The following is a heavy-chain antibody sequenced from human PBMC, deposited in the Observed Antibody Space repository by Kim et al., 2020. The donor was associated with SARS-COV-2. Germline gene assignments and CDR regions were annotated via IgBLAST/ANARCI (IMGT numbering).Heavy chain of an antibody. CDR1: GFTFTRYW. V-gene: IGHV3-7*01. CDR2: IKQDGSET. J-gene: IGHJ2*01. D-gene: IGHD6-13*01. Sequence: GGSLRLSCAASGFTFTRYWMDWVRQAPGKGLEWVANIKQDGSETYYVDSVTGRFTISIDNAKNSVSLQMTSLRAEDTAGYYCGGEMIAAACRPWVTAFWG. CDR3: GGEMIAAACRPWVTAF.